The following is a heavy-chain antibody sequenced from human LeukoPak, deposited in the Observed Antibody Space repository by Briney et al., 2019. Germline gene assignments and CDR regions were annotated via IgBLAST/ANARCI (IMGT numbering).Heavy chain of an antibody. V-gene: IGHV3-11*01. D-gene: IGHD6-19*01. J-gene: IGHJ4*02. CDR3: VGSLIAVAGTRGLD. Sequence: GGSLRLSCAASGFTLRDYYMSWIRQAPGKGLEWVSYISSSGSTIYYADSVKGRFTISRDNAKNSLYLQMNSLRAEDTAVYYCVGSLIAVAGTRGLDWGQGTLVTVSS. CDR2: ISSSGSTI. CDR1: GFTLRDYY.